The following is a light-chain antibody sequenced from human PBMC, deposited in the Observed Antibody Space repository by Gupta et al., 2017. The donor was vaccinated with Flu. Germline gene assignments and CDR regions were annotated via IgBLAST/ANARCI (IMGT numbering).Light chain of an antibody. Sequence: EIVLTQSPGTLSLSPGETATLSFMASQSVSSNSLAWYQQKPGQAPRLLIFGASSRATGIPDRFSGSGSGTDFTLTISRLEPEEFAVYCCQQYGSSPFTFGPGTKVEIK. CDR2: GAS. CDR3: QQYGSSPFT. V-gene: IGKV3-20*01. J-gene: IGKJ3*01. CDR1: QSVSSNS.